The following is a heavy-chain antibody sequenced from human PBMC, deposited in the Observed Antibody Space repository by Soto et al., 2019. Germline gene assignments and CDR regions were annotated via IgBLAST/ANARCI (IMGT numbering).Heavy chain of an antibody. CDR1: GFTFSSYG. CDR3: ARDGDIVVVPATEYYFDY. Sequence: GGSLRLSCAASGFTFSSYGMHWVRQAPGKGLEWVAVIWYDGSNKYYADSVKGRFTISRDNSKNTLYLQMNSLRAEDTAVYYCARDGDIVVVPATEYYFDYWGQGTLVTVS. V-gene: IGHV3-33*01. J-gene: IGHJ4*02. D-gene: IGHD2-2*01. CDR2: IWYDGSNK.